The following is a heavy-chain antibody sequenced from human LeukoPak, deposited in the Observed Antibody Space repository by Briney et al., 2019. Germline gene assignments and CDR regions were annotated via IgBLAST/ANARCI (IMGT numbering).Heavy chain of an antibody. J-gene: IGHJ6*02. CDR3: ARAERGYSYGYSVNYYYYYGMDV. Sequence: GASVKVSCKASGYTFTSYDINWVRQATGQGLEWMGWMNPNSGNTGYAQKFQGRVTMTRNTSISTAYMELSSLRSEDTAVYYCARAERGYSYGYSVNYYYYYGMDVWGQGTTVTVSS. CDR2: MNPNSGNT. V-gene: IGHV1-8*01. CDR1: GYTFTSYD. D-gene: IGHD5-18*01.